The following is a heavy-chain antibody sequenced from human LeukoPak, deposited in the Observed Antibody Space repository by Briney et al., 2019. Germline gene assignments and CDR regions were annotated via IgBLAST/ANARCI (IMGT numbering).Heavy chain of an antibody. CDR1: GGSISNYY. V-gene: IGHV4-59*01. D-gene: IGHD1-7*01. CDR3: ARARTGTSHFDY. J-gene: IGHJ4*02. CDR2: IYYSGNT. Sequence: SETLSLTCTVSGGSISNYYWSWIRQPPGKGLEWIGHIYYSGNTSYNPSLKSRVTISVDTSNNQFSLKLNSVTTADTAIYYCARARTGTSHFDYWGLGTLVTVSS.